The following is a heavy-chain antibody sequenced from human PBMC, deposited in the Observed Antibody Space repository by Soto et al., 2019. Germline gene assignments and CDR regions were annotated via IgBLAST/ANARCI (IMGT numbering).Heavy chain of an antibody. CDR3: ARDQGYCRGGSCYVAGY. Sequence: EVQLVESGGGLVQPGGSLRLSCAASGFTFSSYWMHWVRQAPGKGLVWVSRINSDGSSTGYADSVMGRFTISRDNAKNTVYLQRSSPRSEDTAVYYCARDQGYCRGGSCYVAGYWGQGALVTVSS. V-gene: IGHV3-74*01. D-gene: IGHD2-15*01. CDR2: INSDGSST. J-gene: IGHJ4*02. CDR1: GFTFSSYW.